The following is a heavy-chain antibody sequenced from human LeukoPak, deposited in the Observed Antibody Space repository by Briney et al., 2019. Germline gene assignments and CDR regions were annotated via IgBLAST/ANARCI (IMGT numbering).Heavy chain of an antibody. CDR3: ARQRDTASVGAFDI. V-gene: IGHV4-39*01. D-gene: IGHD5-18*01. J-gene: IGHJ3*02. Sequence: WDTLSLTRTLSGSSISSNTNYWGWNRSNYWGCIRLPLGKGVEQIGSIHYRGTTYYNPSLQSRLTISVAASKNQFSLKVTSVTATDTALYYCARQRDTASVGAFDIWGQGTMVTVSS. CDR1: GSSISSNTNYWGWNRSNY. CDR2: IHYRGTT.